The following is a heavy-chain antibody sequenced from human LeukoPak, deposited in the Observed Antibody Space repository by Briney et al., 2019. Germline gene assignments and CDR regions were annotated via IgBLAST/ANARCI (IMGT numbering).Heavy chain of an antibody. D-gene: IGHD5-24*01. CDR2: IRRKASGGTT. CDR1: GFTFDDYG. Sequence: GGSLRLSCAASGFTFDDYGMSWVRRAPGKGLEWVGFIRRKASGGTTEYAASVKGRFTISRDDSKSIAYLQMNSLKTEDTAVYFCTRRDDYNRPFDYWGQGTLVTVSS. CDR3: TRRDDYNRPFDY. V-gene: IGHV3-49*04. J-gene: IGHJ4*02.